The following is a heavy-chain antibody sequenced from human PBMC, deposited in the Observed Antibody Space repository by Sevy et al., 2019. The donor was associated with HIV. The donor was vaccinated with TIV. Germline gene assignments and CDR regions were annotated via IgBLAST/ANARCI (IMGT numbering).Heavy chain of an antibody. D-gene: IGHD1-1*01. CDR1: GYTLTELS. V-gene: IGHV1-24*01. CDR3: ATATGTTRTVDYFDY. J-gene: IGHJ4*02. Sequence: ASVKVSCKVSGYTLTELSMHWVRQAPGKGLEWMGGFDPEDGETIYAQKFQGRVTMTEGTATDTAYMDLSSLRFKDTAVYYCATATGTTRTVDYFDYWGQGTLVTVSS. CDR2: FDPEDGET.